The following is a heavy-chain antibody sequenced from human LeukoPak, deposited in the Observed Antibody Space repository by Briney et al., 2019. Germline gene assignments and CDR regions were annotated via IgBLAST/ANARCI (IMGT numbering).Heavy chain of an antibody. CDR3: AKRYSYFDY. D-gene: IGHD3-16*02. CDR2: ISVSGGNT. Sequence: PGGSLRLSCAASGFTFNSYAMSWVRGAPGKGLECVSAISVSGGNTYYADSVKGRPTIPRDNSKNTLYVQMNTQRAEDTAVYYCAKRYSYFDYWGQGTLVTVSS. V-gene: IGHV3-23*01. CDR1: GFTFNSYA. J-gene: IGHJ4*02.